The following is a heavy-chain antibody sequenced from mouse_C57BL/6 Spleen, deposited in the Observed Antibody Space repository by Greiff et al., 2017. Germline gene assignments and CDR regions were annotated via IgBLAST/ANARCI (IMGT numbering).Heavy chain of an antibody. CDR1: GFTFSDYG. CDR3: GRGELLRP. V-gene: IGHV5-17*01. CDR2: ISSGSSTI. J-gene: IGHJ2*01. Sequence: DVKLVESGGGLVKPGGSLKLSCAASGFTFSDYGMHWVRQAPEKGLEWVAYISSGSSTIYYADTVKGRFTISRDNAKNTRFLQMTSLRSEDTAMYYCGRGELLRPWGQGATLTVSS. D-gene: IGHD1-2*01.